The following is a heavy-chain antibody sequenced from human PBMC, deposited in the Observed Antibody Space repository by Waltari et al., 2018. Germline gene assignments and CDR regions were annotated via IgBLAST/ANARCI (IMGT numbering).Heavy chain of an antibody. J-gene: IGHJ4*02. CDR1: GFTFSSYA. V-gene: IGHV3-23*04. CDR2: ISGSGGST. CDR3: AKGERITMIVVVTPPDY. D-gene: IGHD3-22*01. Sequence: EVQLVESGGGLVQPGGSLRLSCAASGFTFSSYAMSWVRQAPGKGLEWVSAISGSGGSTYYADSVKGRFTISRDNSKNTLYLQMNSLRAEDTAVYYCAKGERITMIVVVTPPDYWGQGTLVTVSS.